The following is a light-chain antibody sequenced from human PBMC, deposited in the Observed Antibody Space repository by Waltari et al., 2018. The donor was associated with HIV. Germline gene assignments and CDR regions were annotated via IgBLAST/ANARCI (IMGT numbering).Light chain of an antibody. CDR1: SGHSSFA. J-gene: IGLJ2*01. Sequence: PVVTQSSSASASLGASVRLTCTLSSGHSSFAIAWHQQLPEEGPQFLLKGDSDGSHIRGDGIPDRFSGASSGTERYLTISNLQSDDEADYYCQTWGAGAVVFGGGTRLTVL. CDR2: GDSDGSH. V-gene: IGLV4-69*01. CDR3: QTWGAGAVV.